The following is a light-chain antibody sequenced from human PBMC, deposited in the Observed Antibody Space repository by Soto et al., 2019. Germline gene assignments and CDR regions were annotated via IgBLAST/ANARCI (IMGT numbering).Light chain of an antibody. Sequence: DIQMTQSPSSLSASVGDSVTITCRASQGISHYLAWYQQRPGKVPKPLIYDASTLQSGVPSRFSGSGFGTDFTLTISSLQPEDVATYYCQNYNRVPWTFGQGTKVEIK. V-gene: IGKV1-27*01. J-gene: IGKJ1*01. CDR1: QGISHY. CDR2: DAS. CDR3: QNYNRVPWT.